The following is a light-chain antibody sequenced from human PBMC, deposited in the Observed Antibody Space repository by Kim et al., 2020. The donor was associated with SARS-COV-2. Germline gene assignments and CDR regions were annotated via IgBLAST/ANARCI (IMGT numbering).Light chain of an antibody. CDR2: GAS. CDR3: QQYNDWPLT. V-gene: IGKV3D-15*01. Sequence: VFPGERVTLSCRASQSVSGLLAWYQQKPGQPPRLLMYGASTRATGIPARFSGSGSGTEFTLTISTLQSEDFAVYYCQQYNDWPLTFGGGTKVEIK. J-gene: IGKJ4*01. CDR1: QSVSGL.